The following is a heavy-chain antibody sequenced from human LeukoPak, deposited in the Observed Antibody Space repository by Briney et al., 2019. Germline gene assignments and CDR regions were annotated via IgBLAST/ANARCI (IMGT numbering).Heavy chain of an antibody. D-gene: IGHD6-19*01. J-gene: IGHJ4*02. CDR3: ARGGAYISGPTSDFDY. CDR1: GYTFTSYY. CDR2: INPNSGGT. Sequence: GASVKVSCKASGYTFTSYYMNWVRQAPGQGLEWMGWINPNSGGTNYAQKFQGRVTMTRDTSISTAYMELSRLRSDDTAVYYCARGGAYISGPTSDFDYWGQGTLVTVSS. V-gene: IGHV1-2*02.